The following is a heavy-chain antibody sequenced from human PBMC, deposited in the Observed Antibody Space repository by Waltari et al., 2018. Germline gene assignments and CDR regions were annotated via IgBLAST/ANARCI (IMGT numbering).Heavy chain of an antibody. V-gene: IGHV3-48*03. CDR2: ISSAARTI. CDR1: GFHFGSFE. CDR3: ARDQGPANFNWLDA. J-gene: IGHJ5*02. Sequence: EVRLVESGGTSVQPGGSLRLSCVASGFHFGSFELNWVRQAPGKGPEWISYISSAARTIYYADSVKGRFTVSRDNGKNVLYLQMNNLRSEDTAMYYCARDQGPANFNWLDAWGQGTRVTVSS. D-gene: IGHD1-7*01.